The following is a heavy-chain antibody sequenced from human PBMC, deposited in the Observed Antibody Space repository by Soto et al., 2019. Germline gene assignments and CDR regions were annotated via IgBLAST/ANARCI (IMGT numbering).Heavy chain of an antibody. CDR2: MYYSGST. D-gene: IGHD3-3*01. V-gene: IGHV4-39*01. Sequence: QLQLQESGPGLVKPSETLSLSCTVSGDSISASSSYYWGWLRQPPGKGLEWIANMYYSGSTYYNPSLKSRVTISTETSKNQFSLKLNSVTAADTAVYYCARIKIVGILTYYMDVWGKGTTVTVSS. CDR3: ARIKIVGILTYYMDV. J-gene: IGHJ6*03. CDR1: GDSISASSSYY.